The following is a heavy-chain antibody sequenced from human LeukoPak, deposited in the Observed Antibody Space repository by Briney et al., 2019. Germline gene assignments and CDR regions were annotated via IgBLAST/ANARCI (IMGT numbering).Heavy chain of an antibody. J-gene: IGHJ3*02. CDR2: ISGSDGST. CDR1: GFTFSSYA. V-gene: IGHV3-23*01. Sequence: GGSLRLSCAASGFTFSSYAMSWVRQAPGKGLEWVSAISGSDGSTYYADSVKGRFTISRDNSKNTLYLQMNSLRAEDTAVYYCAKAPSIVATKDAAFDIWGQGTMVTVSS. CDR3: AKAPSIVATKDAAFDI. D-gene: IGHD5-12*01.